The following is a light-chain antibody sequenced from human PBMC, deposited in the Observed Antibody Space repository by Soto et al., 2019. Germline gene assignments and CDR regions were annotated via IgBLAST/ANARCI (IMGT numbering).Light chain of an antibody. CDR1: QSISSY. V-gene: IGKV1-39*01. Sequence: DIHMTQSPSSLSASVGDRVTITCRASQSISSYLNWYQQKPGKATKLLIYAASSLQSGVPSRVSGSGSGTDFTLTISSLQPEDFATYYCQQSYSTPPTFGQGTKVDI. J-gene: IGKJ1*01. CDR3: QQSYSTPPT. CDR2: AAS.